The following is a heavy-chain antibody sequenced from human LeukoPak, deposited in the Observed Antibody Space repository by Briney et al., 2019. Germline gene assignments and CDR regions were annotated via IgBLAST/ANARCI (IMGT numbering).Heavy chain of an antibody. D-gene: IGHD6-13*01. J-gene: IGHJ4*02. Sequence: GGSLRLSCAASGFTFSSYSMNWVRQAPGKGVEWVSSISSSSSYIYYADSVKGRFTISRDNAKNSLYLQMNSLRAEDTAVYYCARDSTSIAAAGTKFDYWGQGTLVTVSS. CDR3: ARDSTSIAAAGTKFDY. CDR2: ISSSSSYI. CDR1: GFTFSSYS. V-gene: IGHV3-21*01.